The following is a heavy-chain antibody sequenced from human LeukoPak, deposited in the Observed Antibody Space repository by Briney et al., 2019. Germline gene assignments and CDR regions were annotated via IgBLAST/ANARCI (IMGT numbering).Heavy chain of an antibody. J-gene: IGHJ4*02. CDR1: GFTFSDHY. Sequence: PGGSLRLSCAASGFTFSDHYMSWIRQAPGKGLEWVSYISSSGSTIYYADSVKGRFTISRDNAKNSLYLQMNSLRAEDTAVYYCAREGSSSWYGTLFDYWGQGTLVTVSS. V-gene: IGHV3-11*01. CDR3: AREGSSSWYGTLFDY. D-gene: IGHD6-13*01. CDR2: ISSSGSTI.